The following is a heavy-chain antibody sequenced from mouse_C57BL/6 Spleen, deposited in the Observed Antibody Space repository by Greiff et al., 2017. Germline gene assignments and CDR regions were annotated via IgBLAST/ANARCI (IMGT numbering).Heavy chain of an antibody. V-gene: IGHV1-9*01. CDR1: GYTFTGYW. J-gene: IGHJ3*01. Sequence: VTLQESGAELMKPGASVKFSCKATGYTFTGYWIEWVKPRPGPGLEWIGVILPGNGSNNYKAKFKGKATFTADTSSNTAYMQLSSLSTEDSAIYYCASPHFAYWGQGTLVTVSA. CDR2: ILPGNGSN. CDR3: ASPHFAY.